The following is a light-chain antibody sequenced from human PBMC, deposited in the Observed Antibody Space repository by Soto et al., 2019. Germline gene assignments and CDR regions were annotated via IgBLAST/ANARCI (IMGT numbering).Light chain of an antibody. CDR2: VVS. V-gene: IGKV1-5*01. Sequence: DIRMTQSPSTLSASVGDRVTITCRASQSISGWLAWYQQKPGKAPKLLIYVVSSLESGVPSRFSGSGSGTEFTLAISSLQPDDFATYYCLQDYNYPWTFGQGTKVDIK. J-gene: IGKJ1*01. CDR3: LQDYNYPWT. CDR1: QSISGW.